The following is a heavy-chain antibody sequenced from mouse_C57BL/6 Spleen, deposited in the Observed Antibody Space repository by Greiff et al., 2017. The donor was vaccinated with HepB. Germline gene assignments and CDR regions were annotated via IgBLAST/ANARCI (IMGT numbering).Heavy chain of an antibody. CDR1: GYTFTDYY. Sequence: QVQLKQSGAELVRPGASVKLSCKASGYTFTDYYINWVKQRPGQGLEWIARIYPGSGNTYYNEKFKGKATLTAEKSSSTAYMQLSSLTSEDSAVYFCARKDYYGSSYGAMDYWGQGTSVTVSS. CDR3: ARKDYYGSSYGAMDY. CDR2: IYPGSGNT. J-gene: IGHJ4*01. V-gene: IGHV1-76*01. D-gene: IGHD1-1*01.